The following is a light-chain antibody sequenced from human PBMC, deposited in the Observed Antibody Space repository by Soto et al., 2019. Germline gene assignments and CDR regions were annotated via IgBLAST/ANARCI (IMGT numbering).Light chain of an antibody. V-gene: IGKV1-5*01. CDR3: QQYNSYSWT. Sequence: DIQMSQSPSSLSASVGDEVTITCRASQSISSWLAWYQQKPGKAPKLLIYHAYSLESGVPSRFSGSGSGTEFTLTISSLQPDDFATYYCQQYNSYSWTFGQGTK. CDR2: HAY. J-gene: IGKJ1*01. CDR1: QSISSW.